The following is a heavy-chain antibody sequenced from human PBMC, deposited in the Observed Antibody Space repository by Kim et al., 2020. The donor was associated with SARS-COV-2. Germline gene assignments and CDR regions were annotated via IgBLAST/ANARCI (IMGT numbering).Heavy chain of an antibody. D-gene: IGHD3-16*02. Sequence: NYAQKLQGRVTMTTAPSTSNAYMELRSLRSDDTAVYYCAREGAQGVIKDPWGQGTLVTVSS. V-gene: IGHV1-18*01. CDR3: AREGAQGVIKDP. J-gene: IGHJ5*02.